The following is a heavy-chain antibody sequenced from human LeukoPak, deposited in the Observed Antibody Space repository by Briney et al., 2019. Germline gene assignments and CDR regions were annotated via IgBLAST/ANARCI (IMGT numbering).Heavy chain of an antibody. Sequence: ASVKVSCKTSGYSETFYGITWVRQAAGQGLEWMGWINAQHGQTEYAPNSQDRVTMTTDTYTNTAYMELSSLRSDDTAVYYCARTIGYWASNVCDLKGWGKGALVTV. V-gene: IGHV1-18*01. CDR1: GYSETFYG. J-gene: IGHJ4*02. D-gene: IGHD2-15*01. CDR3: ARTIGYWASNVCDLKG. CDR2: INAQHGQT.